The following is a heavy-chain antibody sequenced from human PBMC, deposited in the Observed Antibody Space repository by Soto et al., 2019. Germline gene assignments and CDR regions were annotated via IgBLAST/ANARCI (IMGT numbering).Heavy chain of an antibody. CDR2: IWYDGSNK. Sequence: QVQLVESGGGVVQPGRSLRLSCAASGFTFSSYGMHWVRQAPGKGLEWVAVIWYDGSNKYYADSVQGRFTISRDNSKNTLYLQMNSLRAEDTAVYYCARDGGIGRWLGYFQHWGQGTLVTVSS. J-gene: IGHJ1*01. V-gene: IGHV3-33*01. CDR3: ARDGGIGRWLGYFQH. CDR1: GFTFSSYG. D-gene: IGHD6-19*01.